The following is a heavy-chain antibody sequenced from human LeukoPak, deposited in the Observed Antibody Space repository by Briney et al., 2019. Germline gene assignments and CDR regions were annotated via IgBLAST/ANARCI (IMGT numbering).Heavy chain of an antibody. CDR2: ISAYNGNT. Sequence: GASVKVSCKASGYTFTSYGISGVGQAPGQGLEWMGWISAYNGNTNYAQKLQGRVTMTTDTSTSTAYMELRSLTSDATAVYYCARDPYGEGEPDYWGQGTLVTVSS. D-gene: IGHD4-17*01. CDR3: ARDPYGEGEPDY. CDR1: GYTFTSYG. J-gene: IGHJ4*02. V-gene: IGHV1-18*04.